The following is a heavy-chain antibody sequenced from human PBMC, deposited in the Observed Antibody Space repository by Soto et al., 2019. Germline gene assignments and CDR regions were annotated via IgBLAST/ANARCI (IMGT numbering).Heavy chain of an antibody. Sequence: QLQLQESGPGLVKPSETLSLTCTVSGGSISSSSYYWGWIRQPPGKGLEWIGSIYYSGSTYYNPSLKSRATMSVDTSKNQFSLKLSSVTAADTAVYYCARQTDAFDIWGQGTMVTVSS. CDR2: IYYSGST. J-gene: IGHJ3*02. CDR3: ARQTDAFDI. V-gene: IGHV4-39*01. CDR1: GGSISSSSYY.